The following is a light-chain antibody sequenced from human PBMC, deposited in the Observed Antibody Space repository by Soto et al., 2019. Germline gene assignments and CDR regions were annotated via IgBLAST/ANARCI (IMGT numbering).Light chain of an antibody. V-gene: IGKV3-20*01. Sequence: EIVFTQSPGTLSLSPGDRATLSCRASQSVSTNYLAWYQQKLGQAPRLLIYGASSRATGIPDRFSGNGSGTDFTLTISRLEPEDFAVYYCHQYGSTPFTFGPGTKVDIK. CDR2: GAS. CDR1: QSVSTNY. CDR3: HQYGSTPFT. J-gene: IGKJ3*01.